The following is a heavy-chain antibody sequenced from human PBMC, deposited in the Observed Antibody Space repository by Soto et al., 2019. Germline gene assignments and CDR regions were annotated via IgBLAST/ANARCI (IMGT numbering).Heavy chain of an antibody. V-gene: IGHV4-31*03. CDR3: ARVGDCSGGSCYPHAEYFQH. CDR2: IYYSGST. Sequence: SETLSLTCTVSGGSISSGGYYWSWIRQHPGKGLEWIGYIYYSGSTYYNPSLKSRVTISVDTSKNQFSLKLSSVTAADTAVYYCARVGDCSGGSCYPHAEYFQHWGQGTLVTVS. D-gene: IGHD2-15*01. CDR1: GGSISSGGYY. J-gene: IGHJ1*01.